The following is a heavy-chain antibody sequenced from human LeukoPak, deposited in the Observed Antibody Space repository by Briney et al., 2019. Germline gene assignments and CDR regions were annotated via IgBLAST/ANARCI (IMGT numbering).Heavy chain of an antibody. V-gene: IGHV3-20*04. Sequence: GGSLRLSCAASGFTFDDYGMSWVRQAPGKGLEWVSGINWNGGSTGYADSVKGRFTISRDNSKNTLYLQMNSLRAEDTAVYYCAKDVDVVVPAAFDYWGQGTLVTVSS. J-gene: IGHJ4*02. D-gene: IGHD2-2*01. CDR3: AKDVDVVVPAAFDY. CDR1: GFTFDDYG. CDR2: INWNGGST.